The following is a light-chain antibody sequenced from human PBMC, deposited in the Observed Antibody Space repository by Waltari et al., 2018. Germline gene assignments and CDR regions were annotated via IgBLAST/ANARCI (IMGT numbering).Light chain of an antibody. V-gene: IGLV2-23*01. CDR2: EGS. CDR3: CSYAGSSPVV. Sequence: QSALTQPASVSGSPGQPITISCTGTSSDVGSYNLVSWYQQHPGKAPKLMIYEGSKRPSGVSNRFSGSKSGNTASLTISGLQAEDEADYYCCSYAGSSPVVFGGGTKLTVL. CDR1: SSDVGSYNL. J-gene: IGLJ2*01.